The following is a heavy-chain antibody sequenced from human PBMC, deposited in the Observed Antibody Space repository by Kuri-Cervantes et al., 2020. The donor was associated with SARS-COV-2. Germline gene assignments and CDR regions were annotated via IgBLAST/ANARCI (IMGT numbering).Heavy chain of an antibody. CDR3: AKDPAQYDSSGYYYEGYFDY. J-gene: IGHJ4*02. CDR1: GFTFSSYA. D-gene: IGHD3-22*01. CDR2: ISYDGSNK. V-gene: IGHV3-30-3*01. Sequence: GGSLRLSCAASGFTFSSYAMHWVRQAPGKGLEWVAVISYDGSNKYYADSVKGRFTISRDNSKNTLYLQMNSLRAEDTAVYYCAKDPAQYDSSGYYYEGYFDYWGQGTRGTGSS.